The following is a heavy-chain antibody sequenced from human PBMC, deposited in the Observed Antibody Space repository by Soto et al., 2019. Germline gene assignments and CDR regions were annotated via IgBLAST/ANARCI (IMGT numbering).Heavy chain of an antibody. CDR1: GGAISGYY. Sequence: PSETLSLTCTVSGGAISGYYWTGIRQSAGKGLEWIGRIYSSGGTKYNPSLQSRVTMSLDTSKNQFSLRLSSVTAADTAVYYCARGQRFSDSFDPWGQGTLVTVSS. J-gene: IGHJ5*02. CDR2: IYSSGGT. V-gene: IGHV4-4*07. D-gene: IGHD3-3*01. CDR3: ARGQRFSDSFDP.